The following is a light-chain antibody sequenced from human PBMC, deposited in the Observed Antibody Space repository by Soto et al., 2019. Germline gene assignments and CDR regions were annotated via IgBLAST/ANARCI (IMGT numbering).Light chain of an antibody. V-gene: IGLV2-23*01. CDR3: CSYAGNSNVL. CDR1: SSDVGSYNL. Sequence: QSVLTQPASVSGSPGQSITISCTGTSSDVGSYNLVSWYQQYPGRAPKLMIYEGSKRPSGVSNRFSGSKSGNTASLTISGLQAEDEADYYCCSYAGNSNVLFGGGTQLTVL. J-gene: IGLJ2*01. CDR2: EGS.